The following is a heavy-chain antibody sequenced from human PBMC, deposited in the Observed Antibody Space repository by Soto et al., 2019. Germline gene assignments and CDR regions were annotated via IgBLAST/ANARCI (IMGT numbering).Heavy chain of an antibody. D-gene: IGHD6-6*01. V-gene: IGHV3-23*01. CDR2: VRGSGDNT. J-gene: IGHJ2*01. Sequence: EVRLLESGGGLVQSGGSLRLSCAASGFTFSSYAMTWVRQAPGKGLEWVSAVRGSGDNTYYADSVKGRFTISRDNSKNTLYLQMNSLRAEDTAIYYCAKCLVSSAWWFDLWGRGTLVTVSS. CDR1: GFTFSSYA. CDR3: AKCLVSSAWWFDL.